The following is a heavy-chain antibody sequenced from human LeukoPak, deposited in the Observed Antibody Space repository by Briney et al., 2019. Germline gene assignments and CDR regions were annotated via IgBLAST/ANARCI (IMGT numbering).Heavy chain of an antibody. CDR2: ISSSGSTI. Sequence: GGSLRLSCAASGFTFSSYEVNWVRQAPGKGLEWVSYISSSGSTIYYADSVKGRFTISRDNAKNSLYLQMVSLRAEDTAVYYCARLMWELPPHYYYMDVWGKGTTVTISS. D-gene: IGHD1-26*01. CDR3: ARLMWELPPHYYYMDV. CDR1: GFTFSSYE. V-gene: IGHV3-48*03. J-gene: IGHJ6*03.